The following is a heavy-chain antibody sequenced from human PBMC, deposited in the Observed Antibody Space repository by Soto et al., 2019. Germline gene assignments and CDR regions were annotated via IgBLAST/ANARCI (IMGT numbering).Heavy chain of an antibody. V-gene: IGHV4-39*01. CDR1: GGSITTTRFY. J-gene: IGHJ6*03. CDR3: ARHPEYYQYYVDF. CDR2: IYYRGNT. Sequence: SETLSLTCTVSGGSITTTRFYWGWIRHPPGKGLEWIGGIYYRGNTYYNPSLKSRVTISVDTSNNHFSLRLSSVTAADTALYYCARHPEYYQYYVDFRGKGTTVTVSS.